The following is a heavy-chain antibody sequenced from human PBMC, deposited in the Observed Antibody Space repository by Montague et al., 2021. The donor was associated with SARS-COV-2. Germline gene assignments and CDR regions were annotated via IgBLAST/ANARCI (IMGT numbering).Heavy chain of an antibody. Sequence: SETLSLTCTVSGGSISSSSYYWGWIRQPPGKGLESIGSIDYSGXTXYXXXXKXRVTISVDTSKNQFSLKLSSVTAADTAVYYCARDTRITMIVVVQGYGMDVWGQGTTVTVSS. CDR2: IDYSGXT. D-gene: IGHD3-22*01. CDR3: ARDTRITMIVVVQGYGMDV. CDR1: GGSISSSSYY. V-gene: IGHV4-39*07. J-gene: IGHJ6*02.